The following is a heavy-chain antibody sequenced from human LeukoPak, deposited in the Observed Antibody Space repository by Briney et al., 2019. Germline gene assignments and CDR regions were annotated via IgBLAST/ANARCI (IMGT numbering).Heavy chain of an antibody. CDR3: ARLAVSGYNFDP. CDR1: GGSFSGYY. V-gene: IGHV4-34*01. CDR2: INHSGST. J-gene: IGHJ5*02. Sequence: PSETLSLTCAVYGGSFSGYYWSWIRQPPGKGLEWIGEINHSGSTNYNPSLKSRVTISVDTSKNQFSLKLSSVTAADTAVYYCARLAVSGYNFDPWGQGTLVTVSS. D-gene: IGHD3-16*01.